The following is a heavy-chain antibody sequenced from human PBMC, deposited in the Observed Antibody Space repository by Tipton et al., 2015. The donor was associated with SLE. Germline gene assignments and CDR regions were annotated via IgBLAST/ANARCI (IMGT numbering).Heavy chain of an antibody. D-gene: IGHD3-22*01. Sequence: QSGAEVKKPGASVKVSCKASGYTFTSYDINWVRQATGQGLEWMGWMNPNSGNTGYAQKFQGRVTMTRNTSVSTAYMELSSLRSEDTAVYYCARAPSGRVRRSGYQKGNWFDPWGQGTLVTVSS. CDR1: GYTFTSYD. CDR3: ARAPSGRVRRSGYQKGNWFDP. J-gene: IGHJ5*02. CDR2: MNPNSGNT. V-gene: IGHV1-8*02.